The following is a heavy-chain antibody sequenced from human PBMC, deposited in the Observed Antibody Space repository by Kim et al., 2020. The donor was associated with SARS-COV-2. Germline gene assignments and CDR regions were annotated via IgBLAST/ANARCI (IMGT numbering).Heavy chain of an antibody. CDR2: INTNTGNP. CDR3: ARVTGGVVVVAATPMDY. CDR1: GYTFTSYA. J-gene: IGHJ4*02. V-gene: IGHV7-4-1*02. Sequence: ASVKVSCKASGYTFTSYAMNWVRQAPGQGLEWMGWINTNTGNPTYAQGFTGRFVFSLDTSVSTAYLQISSLKAEDTAVYYCARVTGGVVVVAATPMDYWGQGTLVTVSS. D-gene: IGHD2-15*01.